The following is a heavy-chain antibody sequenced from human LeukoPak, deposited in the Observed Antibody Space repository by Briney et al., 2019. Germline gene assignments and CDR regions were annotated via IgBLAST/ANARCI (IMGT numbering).Heavy chain of an antibody. CDR3: ARSLYDYVWGSYRWDFDY. V-gene: IGHV1-8*01. CDR2: MNPNSGNA. J-gene: IGHJ4*02. Sequence: ASVKVSCKASGYTFTSYDINWVRQATGQGLEWMGWMNPNSGNAGYAQKFQGRVTMTRNTSISTAYMELSSLRSEDTAVYYCARSLYDYVWGSYRWDFDYWGQGTLVTVSS. D-gene: IGHD3-16*02. CDR1: GYTFTSYD.